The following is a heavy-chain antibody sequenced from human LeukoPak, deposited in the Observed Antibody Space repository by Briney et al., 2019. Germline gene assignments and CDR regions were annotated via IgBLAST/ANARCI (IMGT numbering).Heavy chain of an antibody. CDR2: ISAYNGNT. V-gene: IGHV1-18*01. Sequence: ASVKVSCKASGYTFTSYGISWVRQAPGQGLEWMGWISAYNGNTNYAQKLQGRVTMTTEPSTRTAYMELRSLRSDDTAVYYCARDAYYYDSSGYTYFDYWGQGTLVTVSS. CDR3: ARDAYYYDSSGYTYFDY. J-gene: IGHJ4*02. D-gene: IGHD3-22*01. CDR1: GYTFTSYG.